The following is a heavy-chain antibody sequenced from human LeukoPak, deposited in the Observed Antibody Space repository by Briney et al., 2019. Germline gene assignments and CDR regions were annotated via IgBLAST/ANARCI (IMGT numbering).Heavy chain of an antibody. CDR3: ARWDYYDSRTFDI. Sequence: ASVKVSCKASGYTFTNYGISWVRQAPGQGLEWMGWISIYNGKINYAQKFQGRVTMTTDTSTSTAYMELRSLRSDDTAVYYCARWDYYDSRTFDIWGQGTMVTVS. CDR1: GYTFTNYG. J-gene: IGHJ3*02. CDR2: ISIYNGKI. D-gene: IGHD3-22*01. V-gene: IGHV1-18*01.